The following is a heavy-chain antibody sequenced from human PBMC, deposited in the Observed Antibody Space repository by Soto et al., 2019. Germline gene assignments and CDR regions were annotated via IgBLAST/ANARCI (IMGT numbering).Heavy chain of an antibody. CDR3: AKDQICFGTP. CDR2: ISGGNT. J-gene: IGHJ4*02. V-gene: IGHV3-23*01. CDR1: GFTFSTYA. D-gene: IGHD3-10*01. Sequence: EVQLLESGGGLVQPGESLRLSCAASGFTFSTYAMNWVRQAPGKGLEWVSGISGGNTYYADSVRGRFTISRDNSKNTLYLQMNSLRAEDTAVYYCAKDQICFGTPWGQGTLVTVSS.